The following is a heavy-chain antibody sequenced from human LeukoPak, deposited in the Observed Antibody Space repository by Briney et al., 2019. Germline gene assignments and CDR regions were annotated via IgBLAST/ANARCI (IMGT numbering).Heavy chain of an antibody. CDR2: ISAYNGNT. V-gene: IGHV1-18*01. CDR3: ASQSRDGYNNY. J-gene: IGHJ4*02. D-gene: IGHD5-24*01. CDR1: GYTFTSYG. Sequence: GASVKVSCKTSGYTFTSYGISWVRQAPGQGLEWMGWISAYNGNTNYAQKLQGRVTMTTDTSTSTAYMELRSLRSDDTAVYYCASQSRDGYNNYWGQGTLATVSS.